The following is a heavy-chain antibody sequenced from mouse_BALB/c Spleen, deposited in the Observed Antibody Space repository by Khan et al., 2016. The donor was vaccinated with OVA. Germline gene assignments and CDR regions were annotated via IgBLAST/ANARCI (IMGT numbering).Heavy chain of an antibody. CDR3: ARDQTGNWYVDV. V-gene: IGHV5-9-4*01. CDR2: ISSGGSYT. Sequence: EVELVESGGGLVKPGGSLKLSCAASGFTFSSYAMSWVRQSPEKRLEWVAEISSGGSYTYYPDTVTGRFTISRDNAKNTLYLEMSSLRSEDTARYYCARDQTGNWYVDVWGAGTTVTVSS. D-gene: IGHD4-1*01. CDR1: GFTFSSYA. J-gene: IGHJ1*01.